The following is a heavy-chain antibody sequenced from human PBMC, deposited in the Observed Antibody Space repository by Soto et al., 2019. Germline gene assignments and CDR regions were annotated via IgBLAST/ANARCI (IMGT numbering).Heavy chain of an antibody. CDR3: VREYCAGGACSDAFDL. V-gene: IGHV3-30*03. CDR2: ISSGGSNK. CDR1: GFTFRSYG. D-gene: IGHD2-21*01. Sequence: PGGSLRLSCVASGFTFRSYGMYWVRKAPGKGLERVAVISSGGSNKYYADSVKGPFTNSKDNGKKLLDLKMKSPKSQGTGVYFCVREYCAGGACSDAFDLWGQGTLVTVSS. J-gene: IGHJ3*01.